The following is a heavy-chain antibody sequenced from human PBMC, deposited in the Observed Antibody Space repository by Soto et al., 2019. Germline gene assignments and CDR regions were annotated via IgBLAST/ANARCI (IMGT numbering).Heavy chain of an antibody. D-gene: IGHD5-18*01. CDR2: INPNSGGT. V-gene: IGHV1-2*02. CDR3: ARAGGDTAMAYYYYYNIDV. CDR1: GYTFTGYY. Sequence: ASVKVSCKASGYTFTGYYMHWVRQAPGQGLEWMGWINPNSGGTNYAQKFQGRVTMTRDTSISTAYMELSRLRSDDTAVYYCARAGGDTAMAYYYYYNIDVWGQGTAVTVSS. J-gene: IGHJ6*02.